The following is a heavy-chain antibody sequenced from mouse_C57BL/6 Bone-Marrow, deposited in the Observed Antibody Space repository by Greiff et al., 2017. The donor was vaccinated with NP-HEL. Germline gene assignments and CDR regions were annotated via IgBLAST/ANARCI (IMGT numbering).Heavy chain of an antibody. CDR2: INPNNGGT. CDR1: GYTFTDYN. V-gene: IGHV1-18*01. J-gene: IGHJ3*01. CDR3: ARKELGDSWRAWFAY. D-gene: IGHD3-3*01. Sequence: EVQLQQSGPELVKPGASVKIPCKASGYTFTDYNMDWVKQSHGKSLEWIGDINPNNGGTIYNQKFKGKATLTVDKSSSTAYMELRSLTSEDTAVYYCARKELGDSWRAWFAYWGQGTLVTVSA.